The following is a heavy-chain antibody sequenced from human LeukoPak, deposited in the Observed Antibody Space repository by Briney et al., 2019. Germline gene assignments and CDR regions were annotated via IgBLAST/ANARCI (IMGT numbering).Heavy chain of an antibody. D-gene: IGHD3-10*01. CDR2: IYPGDSDT. CDR3: GRQYTMVRGVIPWFDP. V-gene: IGHV5-51*01. J-gene: IGHJ5*02. CDR1: GYSFTSYW. Sequence: GESLKISCKGSGYSFTSYWIGWVRQMPGKGLEWMGIIYPGDSDTRYSPSFQGQVTISADKSISTAYLQWSSLKASDTAMYYCGRQYTMVRGVIPWFDPWGQGTLVTVSS.